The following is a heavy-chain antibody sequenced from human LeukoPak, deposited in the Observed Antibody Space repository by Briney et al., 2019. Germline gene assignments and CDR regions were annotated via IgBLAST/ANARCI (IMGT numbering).Heavy chain of an antibody. J-gene: IGHJ4*02. CDR2: IYYSGST. D-gene: IGHD5-18*01. Sequence: SETLSLTCTVSGGSTRSYYWSWIRQPPGKGLEWIGYIYYSGSTNYNPSLKSRVTISVDTSKNHFSLKLSSVTAADTAVYYCARGPGGYSYGYYFDYWGQGTLVTVSS. V-gene: IGHV4-59*01. CDR1: GGSTRSYY. CDR3: ARGPGGYSYGYYFDY.